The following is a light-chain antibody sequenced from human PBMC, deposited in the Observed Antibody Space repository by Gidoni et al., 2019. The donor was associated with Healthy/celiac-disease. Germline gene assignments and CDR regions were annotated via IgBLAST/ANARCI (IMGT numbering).Light chain of an antibody. CDR2: GAS. CDR1: QSVSSSY. CDR3: QQYGSSPYT. V-gene: IGKV3-20*01. Sequence: EIVFTQSPGTLSLSPGERSTLSCRASQSVSSSYLAWYQQKPGQAPRLLIYGASSRATGIPDRFSGSGYGTDFTCTISRLETEDFAVYYCQQYGSSPYTFGQGTKLEIK. J-gene: IGKJ2*01.